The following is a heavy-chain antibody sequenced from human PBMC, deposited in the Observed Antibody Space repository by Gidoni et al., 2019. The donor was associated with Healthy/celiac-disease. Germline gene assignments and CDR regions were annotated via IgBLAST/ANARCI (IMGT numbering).Heavy chain of an antibody. V-gene: IGHV3-30*18. CDR3: AKDLGTTVTTPGDY. CDR2: ISYDGSNK. Sequence: QVQLVESGGGVVQPGRSLRLSCAASGFTFSSYGMHWVRQAPGKGLEWVAVISYDGSNKYYADSVKGRFTISRDNSKNTLYLQMNSLRAEDTAVYYCAKDLGTTVTTPGDYWGQGTLVTVSS. D-gene: IGHD4-17*01. J-gene: IGHJ4*02. CDR1: GFTFSSYG.